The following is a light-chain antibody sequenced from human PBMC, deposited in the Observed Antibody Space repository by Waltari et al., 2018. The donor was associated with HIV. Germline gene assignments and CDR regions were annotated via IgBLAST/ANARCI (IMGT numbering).Light chain of an antibody. CDR2: GAS. J-gene: IGKJ2*01. CDR1: QSVSSNY. Sequence: EIALTQSPGTLSLSPGERATLSCRASQSVSSNYLAWYQHKPGQAPRLLIYGASSRATDIPDRFSGSGSGTDFTLTISSLHSEDFAVYYCQQYSNWPYTFGQGTKLDIK. CDR3: QQYSNWPYT. V-gene: IGKV3-20*01.